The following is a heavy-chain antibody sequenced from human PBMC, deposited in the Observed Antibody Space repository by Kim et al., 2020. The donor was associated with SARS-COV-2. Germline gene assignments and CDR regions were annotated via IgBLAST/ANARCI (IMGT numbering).Heavy chain of an antibody. CDR3: ARESYDILTGYSSFDY. J-gene: IGHJ4*02. D-gene: IGHD3-9*01. Sequence: TLSLTCAASGFTFSSYSMNWVRQAPGKGLEWVSSISSSSSYIYYADSVKGRFTISRDNAKNSLYLQMNSLRAEDTAVYYCARESYDILTGYSSFDYWGQGTLVTVSS. CDR2: ISSSSSYI. CDR1: GFTFSSYS. V-gene: IGHV3-21*01.